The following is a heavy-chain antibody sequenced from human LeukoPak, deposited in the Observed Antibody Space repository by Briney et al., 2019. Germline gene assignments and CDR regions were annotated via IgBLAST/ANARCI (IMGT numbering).Heavy chain of an antibody. CDR2: ISSSSSYI. J-gene: IGHJ4*02. Sequence: GGSLRLSCAASGFTFSSYSMNWVRQAPGKGLEWVSSISSSSSYIYYADSVKGRFTISRDNAKNSLYLQMNSLRAEDTAVYYCARDSQWPVQSHFDYWGQGTLVTVSS. CDR3: ARDSQWPVQSHFDY. D-gene: IGHD6-19*01. V-gene: IGHV3-21*01. CDR1: GFTFSSYS.